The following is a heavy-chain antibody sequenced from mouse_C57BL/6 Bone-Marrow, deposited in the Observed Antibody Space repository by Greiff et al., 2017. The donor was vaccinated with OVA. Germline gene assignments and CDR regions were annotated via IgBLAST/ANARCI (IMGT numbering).Heavy chain of an antibody. CDR1: GYSITSGYD. J-gene: IGHJ3*01. CDR2: ISYSGST. D-gene: IGHD2-2*01. V-gene: IGHV3-1*01. Sequence: EVQLQESGPGMVKPSQSLSLTCTVTGYSITSGYDWHWIRHFPGNKLEWMGYISYSGSTNYNPSLKSRISITHDTSKNHFFLKLKSVTTEDTATYYCARDGFKGFAYWGQGTLVTVSA. CDR3: ARDGFKGFAY.